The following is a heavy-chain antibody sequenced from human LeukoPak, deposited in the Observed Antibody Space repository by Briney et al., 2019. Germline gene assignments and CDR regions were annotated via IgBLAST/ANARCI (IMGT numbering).Heavy chain of an antibody. J-gene: IGHJ5*02. CDR3: ARGGYYDSGGYFDWFDP. CDR1: GFTVSSNY. CDR2: IYSGGST. D-gene: IGHD3-22*01. Sequence: GGSLRLSCAASGFTVSSNYMSWVRQAPGKGLEWVSVIYSGGSTYYADSLKGRFTISRDNSKNTLYLQMNSLRAEDTAVYYCARGGYYDSGGYFDWFDPWGQGTLVTVSS. V-gene: IGHV3-53*01.